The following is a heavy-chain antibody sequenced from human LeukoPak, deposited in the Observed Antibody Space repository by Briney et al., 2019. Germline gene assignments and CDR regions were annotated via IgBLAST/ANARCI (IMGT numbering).Heavy chain of an antibody. D-gene: IGHD2-2*01. V-gene: IGHV1-24*01. CDR3: ATDRCSSTSCYLVFGEGFDP. CDR2: FDPEDGET. J-gene: IGHJ5*02. Sequence: ASVKVSCKVSGYTLTELSMHWVRQAPGKGLEWMGGFDPEDGETIYAQKFQGRVTMTEDTSTDTAYMELSSLRSEDTAVYYCATDRCSSTSCYLVFGEGFDPWGQGTLVTVSS. CDR1: GYTLTELS.